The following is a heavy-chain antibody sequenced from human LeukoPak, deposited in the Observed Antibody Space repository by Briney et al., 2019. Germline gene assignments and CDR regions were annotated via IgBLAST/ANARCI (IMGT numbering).Heavy chain of an antibody. D-gene: IGHD1-7*01. CDR2: IYYSGST. Sequence: PSETLSLTCTVSGGSISSSSYYWGWIRQPPGKGLEWIGSIYYSGSTYYNPSLKSRVTISVDTSKNQFSLKLSSVTAADTAVYYCARASAISGTNTFDPWGQGTLVTVSS. J-gene: IGHJ5*02. V-gene: IGHV4-39*07. CDR1: GGSISSSSYY. CDR3: ARASAISGTNTFDP.